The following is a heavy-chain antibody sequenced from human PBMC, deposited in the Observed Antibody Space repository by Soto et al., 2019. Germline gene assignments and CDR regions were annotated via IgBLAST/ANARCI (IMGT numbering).Heavy chain of an antibody. CDR3: ANHPGQWLPSGWFDP. D-gene: IGHD6-19*01. CDR2: VTYSGSSK. Sequence: KGLDWVAAVTYSGSSKYYADSVKGRFTISRDNSKNTLYLQMNSLRAEDTAVYYCANHPGQWLPSGWFDPWGQGTQVTVSS. V-gene: IGHV3-23*01. J-gene: IGHJ5*02.